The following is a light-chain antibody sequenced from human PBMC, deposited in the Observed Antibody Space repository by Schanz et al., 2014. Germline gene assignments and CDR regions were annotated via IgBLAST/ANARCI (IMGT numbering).Light chain of an antibody. V-gene: IGLV2-23*02. CDR3: SSYAGAYV. Sequence: QSVLTQPASVSGSPGQSITISCTGASSDVGSYNLVSWYQQHPGKVPKLMIYEVSQRPSGVSNRFSGSKSGNSASLTISGLQAEDEADYYCSSYAGAYVFGTGTKLTVL. J-gene: IGLJ1*01. CDR1: SSDVGSYNL. CDR2: EVS.